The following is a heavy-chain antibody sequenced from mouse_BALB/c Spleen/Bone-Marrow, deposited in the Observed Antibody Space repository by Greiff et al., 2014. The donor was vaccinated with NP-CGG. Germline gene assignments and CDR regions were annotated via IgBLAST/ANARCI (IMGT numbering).Heavy chain of an antibody. CDR1: GYTFTNYW. CDR3: ARGNYEAMDY. CDR2: INPSTGNT. J-gene: IGHJ4*01. Sequence: VQLQQSGAELAKPGASVKMSCKASGYTFTNYWMHWVKQRPGQGLEWIGYINPSTGNTEYNQKSKDKATLTAGKSSNTAFMQLSSLTSEDSAVYFCARGNYEAMDYWGQGTSVTVSS. V-gene: IGHV1-7*01. D-gene: IGHD2-1*01.